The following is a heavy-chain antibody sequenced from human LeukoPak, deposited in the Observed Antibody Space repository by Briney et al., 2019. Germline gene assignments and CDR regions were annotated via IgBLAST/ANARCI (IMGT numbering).Heavy chain of an antibody. Sequence: PSETLSLTCTVSGGSISSSAYYWGWIRQPPGKGREWIGSIYYSGTTYYNPSLKSRVTISVDTSKNHFSLKLSSVTAADTAVYYCARLISSSGNFDYWGQGTLVTVSS. CDR1: GGSISSSAYY. J-gene: IGHJ4*02. D-gene: IGHD6-6*01. CDR2: IYYSGTT. V-gene: IGHV4-39*02. CDR3: ARLISSSGNFDY.